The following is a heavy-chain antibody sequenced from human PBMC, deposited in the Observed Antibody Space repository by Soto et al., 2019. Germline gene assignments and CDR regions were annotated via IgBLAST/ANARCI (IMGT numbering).Heavy chain of an antibody. V-gene: IGHV2-5*02. CDR1: GFSLTTAGVG. CDR3: QNSRNLIAADAQVRDLDS. Sequence: QITLKESGPTLVKPTRTLTLSCSFSGFSLTTAGVGVGWFRQTPGEALEWLALIYWDDDERYSPSLKTRLTIPTDPSKTQVVLILTNLAPVDTATYYCQNSRNLIAADAQVRDLDSWGQVNLVTVSS. D-gene: IGHD6-25*01. CDR2: IYWDDDE. J-gene: IGHJ4*02.